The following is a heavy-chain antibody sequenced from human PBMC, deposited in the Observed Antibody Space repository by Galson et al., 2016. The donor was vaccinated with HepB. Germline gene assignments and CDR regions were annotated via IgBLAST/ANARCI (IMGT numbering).Heavy chain of an antibody. J-gene: IGHJ4*02. CDR1: GYTFTNHY. CDR2: INPTGSST. V-gene: IGHV1-46*01. D-gene: IGHD6-19*01. Sequence: SCKASGYTFTNHYMHWVRQAPRQGLQWMGIINPTGSSTSYAQKFQGRVTLTRDTSTSTVYMELSSLRSEDTAVYYCARSPQWLEHFDYWGQGTLVTVSS. CDR3: ARSPQWLEHFDY.